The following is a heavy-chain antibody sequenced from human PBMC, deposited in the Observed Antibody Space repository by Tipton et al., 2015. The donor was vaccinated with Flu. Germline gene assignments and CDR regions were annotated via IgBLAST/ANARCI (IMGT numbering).Heavy chain of an antibody. J-gene: IGHJ6*02. Sequence: QLVQSGGGLVQPGGSLTLSCTTSGFSFSYYWMNWLRQAPGKGLEWVANINHDGSEIHYVESVKGRFTISRDNAKNSLYLQMNSLRAEDTAVYYCARDLGDSIGYYRNYYYHYGMNVWGQGTTVTVSS. CDR1: GFSFSYYW. CDR2: INHDGSEI. CDR3: ARDLGDSIGYYRNYYYHYGMNV. V-gene: IGHV3-7*01. D-gene: IGHD6-19*01.